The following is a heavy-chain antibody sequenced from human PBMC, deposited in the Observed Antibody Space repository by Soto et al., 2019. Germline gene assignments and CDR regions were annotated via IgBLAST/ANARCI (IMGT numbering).Heavy chain of an antibody. CDR3: ARERLPAVAGSNDY. Sequence: ESGGGLVKPGGSLRLSCAASGFTFSSYSMNWVRQAPGKGLEWVSYISSSTSYIYYADSVKGRFTISRDDANNSLYLQMNSLRAEDTAVYYCARERLPAVAGSNDYWGQGTLVTVSS. V-gene: IGHV3-21*01. J-gene: IGHJ4*02. D-gene: IGHD6-19*01. CDR1: GFTFSSYS. CDR2: ISSSTSYI.